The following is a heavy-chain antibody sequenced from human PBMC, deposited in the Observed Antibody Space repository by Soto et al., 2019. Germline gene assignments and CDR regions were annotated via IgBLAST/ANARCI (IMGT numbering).Heavy chain of an antibody. V-gene: IGHV3-53*04. CDR3: ARDPGYCSGGICYRYMDV. Sequence: EMQLVESGGGLVNPGGSLRLSCAASGLIVNNNYMNWVRQAPGKGLEWVSVIHSGNSASYADSVMGRFTISRHNSKNMVYLQMNSLRAEVTAVYYCARDPGYCSGGICYRYMDVWGKGTTVTVSS. CDR1: GLIVNNNY. J-gene: IGHJ6*03. CDR2: IHSGNSA. D-gene: IGHD2-15*01.